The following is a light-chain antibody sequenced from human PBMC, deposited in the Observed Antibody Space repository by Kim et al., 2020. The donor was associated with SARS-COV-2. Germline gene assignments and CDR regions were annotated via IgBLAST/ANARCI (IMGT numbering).Light chain of an antibody. CDR3: NSRDSSGNHVV. CDR2: GKN. V-gene: IGLV3-19*01. J-gene: IGLJ2*01. Sequence: ALGPTVRITCQGDSRRSYYASWYQKKPGQAPVLVIYGKNNRPSGIPDRFSGSSSGNTASLTITGAQAEDEADYYCNSRDSSGNHVVFGGGTQLTVL. CDR1: SRRSYY.